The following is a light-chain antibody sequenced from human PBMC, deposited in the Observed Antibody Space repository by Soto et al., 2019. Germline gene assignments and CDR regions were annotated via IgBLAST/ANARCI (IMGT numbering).Light chain of an antibody. J-gene: IGKJ1*01. CDR1: QSIRSN. V-gene: IGKV3-15*01. CDR3: QQRSNWPPWT. CDR2: GAS. Sequence: IVMTQSPDTLSVSPGEGAPLSWRVSQSIRSNLAWYQQRPGQAPRLLMYGASTRADGIPARFSGSGSGTDFTLTISSLEPEDFAVYYCQQRSNWPPWTFGQGTKVDIK.